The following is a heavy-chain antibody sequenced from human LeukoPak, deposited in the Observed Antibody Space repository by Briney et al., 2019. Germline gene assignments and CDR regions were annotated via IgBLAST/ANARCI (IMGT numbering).Heavy chain of an antibody. D-gene: IGHD6-13*01. CDR2: IIPILGIA. V-gene: IGHV1-69*04. CDR1: GGTFSSYA. Sequence: GASVKVSCKASGGTFSSYAISWVRQAPGQGLEWMGRIIPILGIANYAQKFQGRVTITADKSTSTAYMELSSLRSDDTAVYYCARVEIAAAGALYYFDYWGQGTLVTVSS. CDR3: ARVEIAAAGALYYFDY. J-gene: IGHJ4*02.